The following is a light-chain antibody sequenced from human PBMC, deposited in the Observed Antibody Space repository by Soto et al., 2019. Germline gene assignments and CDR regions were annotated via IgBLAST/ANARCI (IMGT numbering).Light chain of an antibody. CDR3: QQYGSSGT. V-gene: IGKV3-20*01. J-gene: IGKJ1*01. CDR1: QSVGNNY. Sequence: EIVLTQSPGTLSLSPGERATISCRASQSVGNNYLAWYQQKPGQAPRLLIYGASNRATGIPDRFSGSGSGTDFTLTISRLEAADCAVYYCQQYGSSGTFGQGTKVEIK. CDR2: GAS.